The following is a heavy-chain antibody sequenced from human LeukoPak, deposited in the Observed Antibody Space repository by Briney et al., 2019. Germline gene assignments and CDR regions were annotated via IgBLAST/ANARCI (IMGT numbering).Heavy chain of an antibody. CDR2: IYYSGST. CDR1: GGSISSSTYY. Sequence: SETLSLTCTVSGGSISSSTYYWGWIRQPPGKGLEWIGSIYYSGSTYYDPSPESRVTISADTSKNQFSLKLSSVTAADSAVYYCVRLPYCSSTSCQQGYYGMDVWGQGTTVTVSS. CDR3: VRLPYCSSTSCQQGYYGMDV. V-gene: IGHV4-39*01. J-gene: IGHJ6*02. D-gene: IGHD2-2*01.